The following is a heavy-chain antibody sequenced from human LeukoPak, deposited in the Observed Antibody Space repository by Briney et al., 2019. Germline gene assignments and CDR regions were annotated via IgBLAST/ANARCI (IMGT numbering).Heavy chain of an antibody. CDR2: LYSSGSA. D-gene: IGHD1-1*01. V-gene: IGHV3-66*01. CDR3: ARSKLERGAFDI. J-gene: IGHJ3*02. CDR1: GLTVSDNF. Sequence: GGSLRLSCAASGLTVSDNFMTWVRHAPGRGLEWVSVLYSSGSAHYADSVMGRFTISRDNSKNTLYLQMNSLRAEDTGIFYCARSKLERGAFDIWGLGAMVTVSS.